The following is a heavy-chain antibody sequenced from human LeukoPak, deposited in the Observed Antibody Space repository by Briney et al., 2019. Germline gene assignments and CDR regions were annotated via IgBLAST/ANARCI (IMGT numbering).Heavy chain of an antibody. D-gene: IGHD3-10*01. Sequence: SETLSLTCAVYGGSFSGYYWSWIRQSPGKGLKWIGTIYYSGSTYYNPSLKSRVTISVDTSKNQFSLKLSSVAAADTAMYYCARNRYYYGSGNYGVPNWFGPWGQGTLVTVSS. CDR2: IYYSGST. V-gene: IGHV4-34*01. CDR1: GGSFSGYY. CDR3: ARNRYYYGSGNYGVPNWFGP. J-gene: IGHJ5*02.